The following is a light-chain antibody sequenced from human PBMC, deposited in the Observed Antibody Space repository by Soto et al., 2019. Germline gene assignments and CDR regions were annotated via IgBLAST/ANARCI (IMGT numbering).Light chain of an antibody. CDR2: GAS. J-gene: IGKJ2*01. CDR1: QRVSSSY. CDR3: QHYGSSPST. Sequence: EIVLTQSPGTLSLSPGERATLSCRASQRVSSSYLAWYQQKPGQAPRLLIYGASSRATGIPDRFSGSGSATDFTLTIIRLEPEDFSVYYCQHYGSSPSTFGQGTKLEIK. V-gene: IGKV3-20*01.